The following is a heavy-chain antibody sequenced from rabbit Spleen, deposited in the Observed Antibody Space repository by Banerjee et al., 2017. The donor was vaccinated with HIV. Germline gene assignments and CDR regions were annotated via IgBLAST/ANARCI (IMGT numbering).Heavy chain of an antibody. CDR2: IFTGNSADT. D-gene: IGHD6-1*01. V-gene: IGHV1S45*01. J-gene: IGHJ4*01. CDR3: AIDGYAGYRGDAYLYL. CDR1: GFSFSLNYD. Sequence: QEQLEESGGDLVKPEGSLTLTCTASGFSFSLNYDMCWVRQAPGKGLEWIACIFTGNSADTYYANWARGRFTISKTSSTTVALQVPSLTAADTASYFCAIDGYAGYRGDAYLYLWGPGTLVTVS.